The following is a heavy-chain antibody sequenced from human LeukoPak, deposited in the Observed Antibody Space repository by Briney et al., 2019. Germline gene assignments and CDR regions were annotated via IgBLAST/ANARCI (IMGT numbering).Heavy chain of an antibody. CDR3: AGGVVTIFWGLKTFDY. J-gene: IGHJ4*02. V-gene: IGHV4-34*01. Sequence: SETLSLTCAVYGGSFSGYYWSWIRQPPGKGLEWIGEINHSGSTNYNPSLKSRVTISVDTSKNQFSLKLSSVTAADTAVYYCAGGVVTIFWGLKTFDYWGQGTLVTVSS. CDR2: INHSGST. CDR1: GGSFSGYY. D-gene: IGHD3-9*01.